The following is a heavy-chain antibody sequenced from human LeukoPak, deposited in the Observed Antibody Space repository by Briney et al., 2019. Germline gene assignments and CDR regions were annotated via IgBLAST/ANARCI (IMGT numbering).Heavy chain of an antibody. CDR1: GFTFNSYS. CDR3: ARDYYDSSGRYDY. V-gene: IGHV3-21*01. J-gene: IGHJ4*02. Sequence: PGGSLRLSCAASGFTFNSYSINWVRQAPGKGLEWVSSISSSSSYIYYADSVKGRFTISRDNAKNSLYLQMNSLRAEDTAVYYCARDYYDSSGRYDYWGQGTLVTVS. D-gene: IGHD3-22*01. CDR2: ISSSSSYI.